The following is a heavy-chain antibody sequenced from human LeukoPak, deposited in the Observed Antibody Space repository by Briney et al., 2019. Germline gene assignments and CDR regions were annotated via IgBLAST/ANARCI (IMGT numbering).Heavy chain of an antibody. CDR1: GGSISSSSYY. Sequence: PSETLSLTCTVSGGSISSSSYYWGWIRQPPGKGLEWIGSIYYSGSTYYNPSLKSRVTISVDTSKNQFSLKLSSVTAADTAVYYCARRSVMGAYFDYWGQGTLVTVSS. CDR2: IYYSGST. D-gene: IGHD1-26*01. CDR3: ARRSVMGAYFDY. J-gene: IGHJ4*02. V-gene: IGHV4-39*01.